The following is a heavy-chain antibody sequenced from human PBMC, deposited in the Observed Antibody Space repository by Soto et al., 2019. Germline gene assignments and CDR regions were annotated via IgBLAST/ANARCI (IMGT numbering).Heavy chain of an antibody. CDR1: GFTFSSYG. CDR3: AKGDWFDP. CDR2: ISYDGSNK. V-gene: IGHV3-30*18. Sequence: GGSLRLSCAASGFTFSSYGMHWVRQAPGKGLEWVAVISYDGSNKYYADSVKGRFSISRDNSKNTLYLQMNSLRAEDTAVYYCAKGDWFDPWGQGTLVTVS. J-gene: IGHJ5*02.